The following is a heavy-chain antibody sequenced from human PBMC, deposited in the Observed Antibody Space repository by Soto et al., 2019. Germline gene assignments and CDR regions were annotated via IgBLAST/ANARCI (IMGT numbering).Heavy chain of an antibody. D-gene: IGHD6-19*01. CDR1: GGSISSGDYY. CDR2: IYYSGNT. V-gene: IGHV4-30-4*01. CDR3: ARAGGLGAVAVDY. Sequence: PSETLSLTCTVSGGSISSGDYYWSWIRQPPGKGLEWIGCIYYSGNTYYNPSLKRRFSISVDTSKNQFSLQLSSVTVADTAVYYCARAGGLGAVAVDYWGQGTLVTVSS. J-gene: IGHJ4*02.